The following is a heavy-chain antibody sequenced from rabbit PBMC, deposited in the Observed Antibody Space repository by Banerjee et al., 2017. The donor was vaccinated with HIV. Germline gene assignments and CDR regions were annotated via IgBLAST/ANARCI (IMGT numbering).Heavy chain of an antibody. CDR1: GFSFSNKYV. Sequence: QQQLEESGGDLVKPEGSLTLTCTASGFSFSNKYVMCWVRQAPGKGLEWIACINTSSGNTVYASWAKGRFTITKTSSTTVTLQMTSLTAADTATYFCARDSAGREDFNLWGPGTLVTVS. J-gene: IGHJ4*01. CDR3: ARDSAGREDFNL. D-gene: IGHD4-2*01. V-gene: IGHV1S45*01. CDR2: INTSSGNT.